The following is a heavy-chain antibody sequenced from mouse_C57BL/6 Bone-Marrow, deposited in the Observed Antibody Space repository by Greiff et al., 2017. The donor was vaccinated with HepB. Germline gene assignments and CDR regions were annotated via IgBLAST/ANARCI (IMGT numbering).Heavy chain of an antibody. J-gene: IGHJ2*01. CDR2: IDPENGDT. V-gene: IGHV14-4*01. Sequence: VQLQQSGAELVRPGASVKLSCTASGFNIKDDYMHWVKQRPEQGLEWIGCIDPENGDTEYASKFQGKATITADTSSNTAYLQLSSLTSEDTAVYYGNLFITTVVGVDYWGQGTTLTVSS. D-gene: IGHD1-1*01. CDR3: NLFITTVVGVDY. CDR1: GFNIKDDY.